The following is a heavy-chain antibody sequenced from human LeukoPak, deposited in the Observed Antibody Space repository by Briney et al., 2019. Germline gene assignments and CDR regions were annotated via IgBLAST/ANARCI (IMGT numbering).Heavy chain of an antibody. Sequence: ASVKVSCKASGFSFTTYAIHWVRQAPGQRLEWMGWINPADGGTRYSQRFKGRVSITRDTSATTAYMELSSLRSEDTAVYYCARRLKGSFGNPFDYWGQGTLVTVSS. CDR1: GFSFTTYA. D-gene: IGHD4-23*01. J-gene: IGHJ4*02. CDR3: ARRLKGSFGNPFDY. CDR2: INPADGGT. V-gene: IGHV1-3*01.